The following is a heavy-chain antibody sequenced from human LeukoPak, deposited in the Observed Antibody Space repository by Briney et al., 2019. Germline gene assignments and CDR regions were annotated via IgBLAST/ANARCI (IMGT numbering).Heavy chain of an antibody. CDR2: IQYSGST. D-gene: IGHD3-10*01. V-gene: IGHV4-59*12. CDR1: GGSISRYY. CDR3: ARDYYGSGSYYTNLNNWFDP. Sequence: PSETLSLTCSVSGGSISRYYWIWIRQPPGKGLEWIGYIQYSGSTNYNPSLKSRVTMSVDTSKNQFSLKLSSVTAADTAVYYCARDYYGSGSYYTNLNNWFDPWGQGTLVTVSS. J-gene: IGHJ5*02.